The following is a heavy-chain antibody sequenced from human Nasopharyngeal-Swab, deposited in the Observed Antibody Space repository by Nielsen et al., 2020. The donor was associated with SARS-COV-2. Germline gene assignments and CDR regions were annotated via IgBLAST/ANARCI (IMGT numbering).Heavy chain of an antibody. CDR2: IYPGDSDT. D-gene: IGHD2-21*02. V-gene: IGHV5-51*04. CDR3: ARGEHIVVVTAKYGMDV. J-gene: IGHJ6*02. Sequence: VRQMPGKGLEWMGIIYPGDSDTRYSPSFQGQVTISADKPISTAYLQWSSLKASDTAMYYCARGEHIVVVTAKYGMDVWGQGTTVTVSS.